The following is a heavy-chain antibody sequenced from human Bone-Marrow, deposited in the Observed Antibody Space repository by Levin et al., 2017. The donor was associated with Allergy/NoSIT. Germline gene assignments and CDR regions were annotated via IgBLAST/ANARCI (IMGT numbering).Heavy chain of an antibody. Sequence: GGSLRLSCATSGFTFSNFWMHWVRQVPGKGLMFVSTIRPDGTAANYADSVKGRFTISRDNRKKTLFLQMTTLRVEDTALYYCTNGLAGEASWGRGTLVTVSS. J-gene: IGHJ4*02. V-gene: IGHV3-74*01. D-gene: IGHD7-27*01. CDR1: GFTFSNFW. CDR2: IRPDGTAA. CDR3: TNGLAGEAS.